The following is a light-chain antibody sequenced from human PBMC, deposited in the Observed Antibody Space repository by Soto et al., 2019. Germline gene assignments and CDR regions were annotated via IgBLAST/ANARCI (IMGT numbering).Light chain of an antibody. V-gene: IGKV1-6*01. J-gene: IGKJ1*01. CDR2: AAS. CDR3: LQDYIYPWT. Sequence: AIQMTQSPSSLYASVGDRVTITCRASQGIRNDLGWYQQKPGRAPKLLIYAASSLESGVPSRFSGSGSGTDFTLTISSLQPEDFATYYCLQDYIYPWTFGQGTKVEIK. CDR1: QGIRND.